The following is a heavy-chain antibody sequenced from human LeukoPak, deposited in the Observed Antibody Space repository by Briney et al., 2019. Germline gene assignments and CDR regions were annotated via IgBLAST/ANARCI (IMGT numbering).Heavy chain of an antibody. Sequence: GGSLRLSCAASGFTFSSYVMNWVRQAPGEGLEWVSSTTGDSSHTYYADSVKGRFIISRDNSKSTLYLHMSSLRAEDTAVYYCARLWTTSQPGGDYWGQGTLVTVSS. D-gene: IGHD4-17*01. V-gene: IGHV3-23*01. J-gene: IGHJ4*02. CDR1: GFTFSSYV. CDR3: ARLWTTSQPGGDY. CDR2: TTGDSSHT.